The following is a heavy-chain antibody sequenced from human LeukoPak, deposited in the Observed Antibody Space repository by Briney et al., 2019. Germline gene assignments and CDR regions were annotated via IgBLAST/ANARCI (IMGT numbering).Heavy chain of an antibody. CDR1: GFTFSSYW. Sequence: GGSLRLSCAASGFTFSSYWMNWARQAPGKGLEWVASINHNGNVNYYVDSVKGRFTISRDNAKNSLYLQMSNLRVEDTAVYFCARGGGLDVWGQGATVTVSS. D-gene: IGHD3-16*01. CDR3: ARGGGLDV. J-gene: IGHJ6*02. V-gene: IGHV3-7*03. CDR2: INHNGNVN.